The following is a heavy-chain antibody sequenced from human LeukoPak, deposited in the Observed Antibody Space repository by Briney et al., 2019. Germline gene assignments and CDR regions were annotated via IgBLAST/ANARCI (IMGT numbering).Heavy chain of an antibody. CDR2: IDHSGTT. CDR1: GGSISSSSYY. D-gene: IGHD3-22*01. V-gene: IGHV4-39*07. CDR3: VRDIPSGYFDY. J-gene: IGHJ4*02. Sequence: SETLSLTCTVSGGSISSSSYYWGWIRQPPGKGLEWIGSIDHSGTTYYNPSLKSRVTISVDTSKNQFSLRLSSVTAADTAMYYCVRDIPSGYFDYWGQGSLVTVSS.